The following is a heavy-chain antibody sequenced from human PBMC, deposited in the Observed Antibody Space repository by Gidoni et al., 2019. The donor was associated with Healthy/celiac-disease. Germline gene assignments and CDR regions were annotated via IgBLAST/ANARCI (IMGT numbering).Heavy chain of an antibody. V-gene: IGHV3-48*02. J-gene: IGHJ3*02. CDR1: GFTFSSYS. Sequence: EVQLVESGGGLVQPGGSLRLSCAASGFTFSSYSMNWVRQAPGKGLEWVSYISSSSSTIYYADSVKGRFTISRDNAKNSLYLQMNSLRDEDTAVYYCARWGFDDYGSLNDAFDIWGQGTMVTVSS. CDR2: ISSSSSTI. CDR3: ARWGFDDYGSLNDAFDI. D-gene: IGHD4-17*01.